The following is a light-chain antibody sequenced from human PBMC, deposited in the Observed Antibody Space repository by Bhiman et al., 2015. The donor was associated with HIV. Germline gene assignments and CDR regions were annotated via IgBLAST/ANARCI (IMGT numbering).Light chain of an antibody. V-gene: IGLV2-14*03. CDR3: SSLTSSLSYV. Sequence: QSVLTQPPSVSGAPGQRVTISCSGGSSNIGSNAVSWYQQLPGTAPKLMIYDVSNRPSGVSNRFSGSKSGNTASLTISGLQAEDEADYYCSSLTSSLSYVFGIGTNVTVL. CDR2: DVS. CDR1: SSNIGSNA. J-gene: IGLJ1*01.